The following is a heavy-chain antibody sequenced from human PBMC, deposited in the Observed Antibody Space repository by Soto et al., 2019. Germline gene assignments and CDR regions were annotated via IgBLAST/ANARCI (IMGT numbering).Heavy chain of an antibody. V-gene: IGHV3-15*01. CDR3: TTHDSSGYYYYYGMDV. CDR1: GFTFSNAW. Sequence: GGSLRLSCAASGFTFSNAWMSWVRQAPGKGLEWVGRIKSRTDGGTTDYAAPVKGRFTISRDDSKNTLYLQMNSLKTEDTAVYYCTTHDSSGYYYYYGMDVWGQGTTVTVS. D-gene: IGHD3-22*01. CDR2: IKSRTDGGTT. J-gene: IGHJ6*02.